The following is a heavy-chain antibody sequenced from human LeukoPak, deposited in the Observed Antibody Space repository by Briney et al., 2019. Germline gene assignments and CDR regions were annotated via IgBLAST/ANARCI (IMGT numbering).Heavy chain of an antibody. CDR2: ISGSGGSP. CDR3: AKPHYYYYTRRYSAGDH. CDR1: GFTFSSYA. V-gene: IGHV3-23*01. J-gene: IGHJ4*02. Sequence: GGSLRLSCAASGFTFSSYAMSWVRQAPGKGLEWLSDISGSGGSPYYADSVKGRFTISRDNSKNTLYLQMNSLRAEDTAVYYCAKPHYYYYTRRYSAGDHWGQGTLVTVSS. D-gene: IGHD3-22*01.